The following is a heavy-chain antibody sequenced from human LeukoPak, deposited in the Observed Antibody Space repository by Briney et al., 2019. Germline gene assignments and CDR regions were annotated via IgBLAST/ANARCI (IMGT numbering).Heavy chain of an antibody. CDR3: ARGTPESTVSPLGYYYMDV. CDR1: GGSFSGYY. Sequence: SETLSLTCAVYGGSFSGYYWSWIRQPPGKGLEWIGEINHSGSTNYNPSPKSRVTISVDTSKNQFSLKLSSVTAADTAVYYCARGTPESTVSPLGYYYMDVWGKGTTVTVSS. J-gene: IGHJ6*03. V-gene: IGHV4-34*01. D-gene: IGHD4-17*01. CDR2: INHSGST.